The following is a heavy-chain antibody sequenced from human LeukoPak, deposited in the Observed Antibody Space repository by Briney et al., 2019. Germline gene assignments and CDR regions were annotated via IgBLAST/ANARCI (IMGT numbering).Heavy chain of an antibody. CDR3: ASSGNYEGNFDC. Sequence: SETLSLTCTVSGGSLSGYYWSWIRQPPGKGLEWIGYMSNTGSTNYNPSLKSRVTISADTSKNQFSLNLTSVTAADTAVYYCASSGNYEGNFDCWGQGTLVTVSS. D-gene: IGHD1-26*01. J-gene: IGHJ4*02. CDR2: MSNTGST. V-gene: IGHV4-59*01. CDR1: GGSLSGYY.